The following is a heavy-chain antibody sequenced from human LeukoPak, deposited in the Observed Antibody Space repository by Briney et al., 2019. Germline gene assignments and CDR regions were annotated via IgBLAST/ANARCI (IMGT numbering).Heavy chain of an antibody. CDR2: IKNDGSDK. CDR1: GFSFSSSW. Sequence: GGSLRLSCEASGFSFSSSWMTWVRKAPGKGLEWVSTIKNDGSDKYYVDSVKGRFTLSRDNAKNSLYLQMHSLRVEDTAVYYCSDLGYTDGGQGTLVSVSS. J-gene: IGHJ1*01. V-gene: IGHV3-7*01. D-gene: IGHD2-15*01. CDR3: SDLGYTD.